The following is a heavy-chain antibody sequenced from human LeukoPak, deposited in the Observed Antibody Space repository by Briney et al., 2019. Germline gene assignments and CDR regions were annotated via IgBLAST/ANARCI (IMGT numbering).Heavy chain of an antibody. CDR1: GFTFSSYS. J-gene: IGHJ4*02. V-gene: IGHV3-48*04. D-gene: IGHD3-22*01. CDR3: ARASPPDYYDSSGSFDY. CDR2: ISSSSSTI. Sequence: RSGGSLRLSCAASGFTFSSYSMNWVRQAPGKGLEWVSYISSSSSTIYYADSVKGRFTISRDNAKNSLYLQMNSLRAEDTAVYYCARASPPDYYDSSGSFDYWGQGTLVTVSS.